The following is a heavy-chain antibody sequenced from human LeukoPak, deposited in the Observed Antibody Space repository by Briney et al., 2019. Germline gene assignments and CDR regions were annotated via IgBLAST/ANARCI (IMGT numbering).Heavy chain of an antibody. Sequence: GGSLRLSCAASGFSFSSYSMNWVRQDPGKGLEWVSSISSTSRYIYYGDSVKGRFTISRDNAKNSLYLQMNSLRAEDTAVYYCAKAAGFMVRGVISDYWGQGTLVTVSS. V-gene: IGHV3-21*04. D-gene: IGHD3-10*01. CDR3: AKAAGFMVRGVISDY. CDR1: GFSFSSYS. CDR2: ISSTSRYI. J-gene: IGHJ4*02.